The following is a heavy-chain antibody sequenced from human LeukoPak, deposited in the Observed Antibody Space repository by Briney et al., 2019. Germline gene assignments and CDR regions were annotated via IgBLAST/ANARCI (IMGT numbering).Heavy chain of an antibody. J-gene: IGHJ4*02. CDR3: ARDRHYDVVRGVIESYYFGY. CDR2: IIPIFGTA. Sequence: SVKVSCKASGGTFSSYAISWVRQAPGQGLEWMGGIIPIFGTANYAQKFQGRVTITADESTSTAYMELSSLRSEDTAVYYCARDRHYDVVRGVIESYYFGYWGQGTLVTVSS. D-gene: IGHD3-10*01. CDR1: GGTFSSYA. V-gene: IGHV1-69*13.